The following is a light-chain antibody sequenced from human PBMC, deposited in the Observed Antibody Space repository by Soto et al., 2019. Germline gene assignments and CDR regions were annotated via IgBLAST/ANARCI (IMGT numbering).Light chain of an antibody. V-gene: IGKV1-33*01. Sequence: DIQMTQSPSSLSASEGDRVTITCQSSHDASRNLNWFQQKPGEAPQHLIYDASNLERGVPSRFGGSGSGTGFALTISSLQPEDVATYYCQQYNSMLSFGGGTEVEIK. CDR1: HDASRN. CDR2: DAS. J-gene: IGKJ4*01. CDR3: QQYNSMLS.